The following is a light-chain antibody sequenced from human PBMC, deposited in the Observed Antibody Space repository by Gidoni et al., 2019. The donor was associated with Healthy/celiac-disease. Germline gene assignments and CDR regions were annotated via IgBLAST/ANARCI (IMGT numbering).Light chain of an antibody. CDR2: DAS. CDR3: QQYNSGEGT. Sequence: DIQMTQSPSTLSASVGDRVTITCRASQSISSWLAWYQQKPGKAPKLLIYDASSLESGVPSRFSGSGSGTEFTLTISSLQPDDFATYYCQQYNSGEGTFGQGTKLEIK. J-gene: IGKJ2*01. CDR1: QSISSW. V-gene: IGKV1-5*01.